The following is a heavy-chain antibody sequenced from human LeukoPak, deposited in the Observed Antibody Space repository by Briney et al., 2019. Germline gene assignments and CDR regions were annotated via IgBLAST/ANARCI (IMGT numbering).Heavy chain of an antibody. V-gene: IGHV1-2*02. CDR3: ARDRPDIVVVPAADWFDP. CDR2: INPNSGGT. Sequence: ASVKVSCKASGYTFTGYYMHWVRQAPGQGLEWMGWINPNSGGTNYAQEFQGRVTMTRDTSISTAYMELSRLRSDDTAVYYCARDRPDIVVVPAADWFDPWGQGTLVTVSS. CDR1: GYTFTGYY. D-gene: IGHD2-2*01. J-gene: IGHJ5*02.